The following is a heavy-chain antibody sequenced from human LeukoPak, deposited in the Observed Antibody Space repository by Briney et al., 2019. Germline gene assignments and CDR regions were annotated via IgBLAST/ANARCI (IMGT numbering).Heavy chain of an antibody. D-gene: IGHD3-10*01. Sequence: SETLSLTCTVSGGSISSSSYYWVWIRQPPGKGLEWIGSIYYSGSTYYNPSLKSRVTISVDTSKTQFSLKLTSVTAADTAVYYCARLGPGGHGEFDYWGQGTLVTVSS. CDR2: IYYSGST. J-gene: IGHJ4*02. V-gene: IGHV4-39*07. CDR3: ARLGPGGHGEFDY. CDR1: GGSISSSSYY.